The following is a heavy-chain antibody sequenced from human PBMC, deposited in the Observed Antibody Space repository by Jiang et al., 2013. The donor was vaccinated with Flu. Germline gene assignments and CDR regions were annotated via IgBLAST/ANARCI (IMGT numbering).Heavy chain of an antibody. CDR3: ARSDYEELYYYGMDV. Sequence: GAEVKKPGASVKVSCKASGYTFISYGISWVRQAPGQGLEWMGWISAYNGNTKYAQKFQGRVTMTTDTSTNTAYMELRSLRSDDTAVYHCARSDYEELYYYGMDVWGQGTTVTVSS. CDR2: ISAYNGNT. J-gene: IGHJ6*02. D-gene: IGHD5-12*01. V-gene: IGHV1-18*01. CDR1: GYTFISYG.